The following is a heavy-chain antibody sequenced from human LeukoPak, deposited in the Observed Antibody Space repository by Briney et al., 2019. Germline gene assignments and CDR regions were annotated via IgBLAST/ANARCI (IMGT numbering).Heavy chain of an antibody. CDR3: AKDRSCINDVCHGDFDY. CDR1: GGSISSGGYY. J-gene: IGHJ4*02. V-gene: IGHV4-31*03. CDR2: ISYSGST. D-gene: IGHD2-8*01. Sequence: SETLSLTCTVSGGSISSGGYYWSWIRQHPGKGLEWIGYISYSGSTYYNPSLKSRVTISVDTSKNQFSLKLSSVTAADTAVYYCAKDRSCINDVCHGDFDYWGQGTLVTVSS.